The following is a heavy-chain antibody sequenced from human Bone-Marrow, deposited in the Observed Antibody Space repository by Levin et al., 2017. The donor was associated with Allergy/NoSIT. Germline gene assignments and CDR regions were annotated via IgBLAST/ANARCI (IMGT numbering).Heavy chain of an antibody. CDR1: GFTFSTFA. D-gene: IGHD3-3*01. CDR3: ARRAGVRSGYEDGGMDV. Sequence: GGSLRLSCAASGFTFSTFAMAWVRQTPGKGLEWVSAITNSGVSSYFSESVKGRASISRDNFDNTVSLEMNSLRVDDTGVYFWARRAGVRSGYEDGGMDVWGQGTTVTVSS. J-gene: IGHJ6*02. V-gene: IGHV3-23*01. CDR2: ITNSGVSS.